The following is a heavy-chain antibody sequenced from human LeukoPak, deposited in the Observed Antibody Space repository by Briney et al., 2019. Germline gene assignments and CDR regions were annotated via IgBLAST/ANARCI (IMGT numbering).Heavy chain of an antibody. Sequence: QAGGSLRLSCAASGFTFSNNGMHWVRQTPGKGLEWVAFTRYDESKTFYGDSVRGRFTISRDNSKNTLYLQMNSLTTDDSAVYYCAKARYSGSPALDFWGQGTLVTVSS. J-gene: IGHJ4*02. V-gene: IGHV3-30*02. CDR1: GFTFSNNG. D-gene: IGHD1-26*01. CDR2: TRYDESKT. CDR3: AKARYSGSPALDF.